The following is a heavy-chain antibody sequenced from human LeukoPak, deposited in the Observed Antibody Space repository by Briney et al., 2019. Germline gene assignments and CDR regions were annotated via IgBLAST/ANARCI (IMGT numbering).Heavy chain of an antibody. CDR2: INTNTGNP. CDR1: GYTFTSYV. J-gene: IGHJ6*03. D-gene: IGHD6-13*01. CDR3: ARENSSWAYYYYYYMDV. V-gene: IGHV7-4-1*02. Sequence: GASVKVSCKASGYTFTSYVMNWVRQAPGQGLEWMGWINTNTGNPTYAQGFTGRFVFSLDTSVSTAYLQISSLKAEDTAVYYCARENSSWAYYYYYYMDVWGKGTTVTVSS.